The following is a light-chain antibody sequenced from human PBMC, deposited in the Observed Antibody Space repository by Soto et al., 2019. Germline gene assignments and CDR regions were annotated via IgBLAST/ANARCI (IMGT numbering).Light chain of an antibody. V-gene: IGKV1-5*01. CDR2: DAS. J-gene: IGKJ2*01. CDR1: QSISSW. CDR3: QQYKSYPYT. Sequence: DIQMTQSPSTLSASVGDRVTITCRASQSISSWLAWYQQKPGKAPKLLIYDASSLESGVPSRFSGSGSGTEFSRTISSLQPDDFATYYCQQYKSYPYTFGQGTKLEIK.